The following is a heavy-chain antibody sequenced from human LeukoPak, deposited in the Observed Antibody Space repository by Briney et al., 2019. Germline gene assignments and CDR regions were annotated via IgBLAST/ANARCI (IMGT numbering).Heavy chain of an antibody. J-gene: IGHJ4*02. Sequence: SGGSLRLSCAASGFTFDDYAMHWVRQAPGKGLEWVSGISWNSGSIGYEDSVKGRFTISRDNAKNSLYLQMNSLRAEDTALYYCAKDDSSSALDYWGQGTLVTVSS. CDR1: GFTFDDYA. V-gene: IGHV3-9*01. D-gene: IGHD6-13*01. CDR2: ISWNSGSI. CDR3: AKDDSSSALDY.